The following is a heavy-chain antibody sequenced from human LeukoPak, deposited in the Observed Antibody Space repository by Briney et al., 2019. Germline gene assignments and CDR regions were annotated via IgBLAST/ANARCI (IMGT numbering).Heavy chain of an antibody. J-gene: IGHJ4*02. Sequence: KTSETLSLTCTVSGGSISSSSYYWGWIRQSPGKGLEWIGTIYYSGTTYYNPSFTSRVTISVDTSKNQFSLKLSSVTAADTAVYYCARDQYYYGSGSHNFDYWGQGTLVTVSS. CDR2: IYYSGTT. V-gene: IGHV4-39*07. CDR1: GGSISSSSYY. D-gene: IGHD3-10*01. CDR3: ARDQYYYGSGSHNFDY.